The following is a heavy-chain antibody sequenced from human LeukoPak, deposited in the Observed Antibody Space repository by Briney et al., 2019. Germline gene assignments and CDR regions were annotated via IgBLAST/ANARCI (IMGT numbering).Heavy chain of an antibody. Sequence: SETLSLTCTVSGGSISSYYWSWIRQPPGKGLEWIGYIYYSGSTNYNPSLKSRVTISVDTSKNQFSLKLSSVTAADTAVYYCARARALLRFLEWSKEYYFDYWGQGTLVTVSS. CDR1: GGSISSYY. V-gene: IGHV4-59*01. J-gene: IGHJ4*02. D-gene: IGHD3-3*01. CDR2: IYYSGST. CDR3: ARARALLRFLEWSKEYYFDY.